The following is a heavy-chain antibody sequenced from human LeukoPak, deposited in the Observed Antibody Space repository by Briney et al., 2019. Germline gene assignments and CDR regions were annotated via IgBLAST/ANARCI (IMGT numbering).Heavy chain of an antibody. V-gene: IGHV3-53*01. J-gene: IGHJ4*02. Sequence: GSLRLSCAASGFSVSSDYMTWVRQAPGKGLEWVSVIYSGGSTYYADSVKGRFTISRDNSKNTLYLQMNNLRVEDTAGYYCARYHTALNYWGQGTLVTASS. CDR3: ARYHTALNY. CDR2: IYSGGST. D-gene: IGHD5-18*01. CDR1: GFSVSSDY.